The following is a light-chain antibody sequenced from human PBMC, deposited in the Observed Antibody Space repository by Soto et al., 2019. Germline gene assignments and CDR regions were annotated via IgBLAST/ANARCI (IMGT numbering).Light chain of an antibody. V-gene: IGKV1-9*01. CDR3: QQLNSFPFI. J-gene: IGKJ5*01. CDR1: QAIDTY. CDR2: AAS. Sequence: DIQLTQSPSFLSASVGDRVTITCRASQAIDTYLAWYQHKPGKAPKLLIYAASLLQSGVPSRFSGSGSGKEFTLTINSLQPEDFASYYCQQLNSFPFIFGQGTRLEIK.